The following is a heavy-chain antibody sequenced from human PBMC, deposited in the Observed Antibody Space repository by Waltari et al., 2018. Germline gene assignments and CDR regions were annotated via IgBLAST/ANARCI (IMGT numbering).Heavy chain of an antibody. J-gene: IGHJ5*02. Sequence: QVQLQQWGAGLLKPSETLSLTCAVYGGSFSGYYWSWIRQPPGKGLEWIGEINHSGSTNYNPSLKSRVTKSVDTAKNQFSLKLSSVTAADTAVYYCARGGSSSWGLGWFDPWGQGTLVTVSS. CDR1: GGSFSGYY. V-gene: IGHV4-34*01. CDR3: ARGGSSSWGLGWFDP. D-gene: IGHD6-13*01. CDR2: INHSGST.